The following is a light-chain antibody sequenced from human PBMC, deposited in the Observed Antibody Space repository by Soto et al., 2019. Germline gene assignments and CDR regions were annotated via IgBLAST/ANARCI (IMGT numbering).Light chain of an antibody. V-gene: IGLV2-18*02. CDR1: SSDVGSYNR. Sequence: QSALTQPPSVSGSPGQSVTISCTGTSSDVGSYNRVSWYQQPPGTAPKLMIYEVSNRPSGVPDRFSGSKSGNTASLTISGLQAEDEVDYYCSSYTSSSTPLYVFGTGTRSPS. J-gene: IGLJ1*01. CDR2: EVS. CDR3: SSYTSSSTPLYV.